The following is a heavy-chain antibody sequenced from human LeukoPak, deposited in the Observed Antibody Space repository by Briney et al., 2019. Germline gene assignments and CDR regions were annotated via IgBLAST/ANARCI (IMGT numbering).Heavy chain of an antibody. CDR3: AKRYNSEYLAPVQN. V-gene: IGHV3-23*01. CDR1: GFTFSSYA. Sequence: GGSLRLSCAASGFTFSSYAMTWVRQAPGKGLEWVSTVSTSGGGTYYADSVKGRFTISRDNSKNTLYLQMNSLRAEDTAVYYCAKRYNSEYLAPVQNWGQGTLVTVSP. J-gene: IGHJ4*02. CDR2: VSTSGGGT. D-gene: IGHD1-1*01.